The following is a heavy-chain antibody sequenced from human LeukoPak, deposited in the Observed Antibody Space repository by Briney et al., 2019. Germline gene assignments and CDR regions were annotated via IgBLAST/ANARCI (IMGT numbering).Heavy chain of an antibody. Sequence: PSETLSLTCTVSGGSITGCYWTWIRQPPGKGLEWIGYIYYSGSTNYNPSLKSRVTTSVDMSKNQFSLKLSSVTAADTAMYYCARDPRAGMDVWGQGTTVTVS. J-gene: IGHJ6*02. CDR3: ARDPRAGMDV. CDR1: GGSITGCY. CDR2: IYYSGST. V-gene: IGHV4-59*01.